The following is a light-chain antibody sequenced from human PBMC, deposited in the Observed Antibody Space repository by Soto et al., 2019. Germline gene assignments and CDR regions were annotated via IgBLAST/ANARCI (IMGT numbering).Light chain of an antibody. CDR1: QSVSSNH. V-gene: IGKV3-20*01. Sequence: EIVLTQSPGTLSLSPGERATLSCRASQSVSSNHLAWYQQKPGQAPRLLIYGGSSRATGIPVRFSGSGSETEFTLTISRLQPDDFATYYCQHYNSYSEAFGQGTKVDIK. CDR2: GGS. CDR3: QHYNSYSEA. J-gene: IGKJ1*01.